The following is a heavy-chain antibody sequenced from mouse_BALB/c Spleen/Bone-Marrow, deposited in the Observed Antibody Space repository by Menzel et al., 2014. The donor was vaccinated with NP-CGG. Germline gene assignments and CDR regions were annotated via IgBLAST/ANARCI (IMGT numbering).Heavy chain of an antibody. Sequence: EVQLQQSGGGLVQPGGSLRLSCATSGFTFSDYYMSWVRQPPGKALGWLGFIRNKANGYTTEYSASVKGRFTISRDNSQSTLYLQMNTLRAEDSATYYCARDTNYGNYYWYFDVWGAGTTVTVSS. V-gene: IGHV7-3*02. CDR3: ARDTNYGNYYWYFDV. J-gene: IGHJ1*01. CDR2: IRNKANGYTT. CDR1: GFTFSDYY. D-gene: IGHD2-1*01.